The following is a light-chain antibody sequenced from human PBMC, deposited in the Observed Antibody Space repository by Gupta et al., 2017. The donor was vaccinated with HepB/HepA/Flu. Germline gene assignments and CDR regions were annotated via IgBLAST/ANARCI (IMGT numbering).Light chain of an antibody. Sequence: DIQMTQSPSSLSASVGDRVTITCQASQDISNCLNWFHQKPGKAPNFLIYDASNLETGVPSRFSGSGSGTDFTFTISSLQPEDIATRYCQQYDNVPRSFGQGTKLEIK. CDR3: QQYDNVPRS. J-gene: IGKJ2*03. V-gene: IGKV1-33*01. CDR1: QDISNC. CDR2: DAS.